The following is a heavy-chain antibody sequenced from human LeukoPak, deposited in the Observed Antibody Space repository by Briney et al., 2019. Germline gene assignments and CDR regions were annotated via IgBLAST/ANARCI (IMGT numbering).Heavy chain of an antibody. Sequence: PSETLSLTCAVFGGSFNVYYWSWIRQPPGKGLEWIGEINHSGSSNYNPSLKSRVAISVDTSKNQFSLKLSSVTAADTAVYYCARWVSKYYMDVWGKGTTVTISS. D-gene: IGHD2/OR15-2a*01. CDR1: GGSFNVYY. CDR2: INHSGSS. V-gene: IGHV4-34*01. CDR3: ARWVSKYYMDV. J-gene: IGHJ6*03.